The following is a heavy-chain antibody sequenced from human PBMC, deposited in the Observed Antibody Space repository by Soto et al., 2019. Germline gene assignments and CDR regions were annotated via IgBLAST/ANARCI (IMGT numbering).Heavy chain of an antibody. CDR1: GYTFTRSG. V-gene: IGHV1-18*01. D-gene: IGHD5-12*01. CDR3: AREGVAPYYYYGMDV. CDR2: ISTYNGDT. J-gene: IGHJ6*02. Sequence: QVQLVQSGAGVKKPGASVKVSCKASGYTFTRSGISWVRQAPGQGLEWMGWISTYNGDTNYAQTFQGRVTMTTDTSTSTVHMEVRSLRSDDTAVYYCAREGVAPYYYYGMDVWGQGTPVTVSS.